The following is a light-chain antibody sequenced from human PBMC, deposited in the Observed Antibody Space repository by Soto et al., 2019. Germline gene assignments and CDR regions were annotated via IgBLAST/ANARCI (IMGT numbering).Light chain of an antibody. V-gene: IGKV3-15*01. Sequence: EIVMTQSPATLSVSPGERATLSCRASQSVSSNLAWYQQKPGQAPRLLIYGASTRATVIPARFSGSGSGTEFTLTISSLQSEDFAVYYCQKYNNWPPVTFGQGTKVDIK. CDR3: QKYNNWPPVT. CDR1: QSVSSN. CDR2: GAS. J-gene: IGKJ2*01.